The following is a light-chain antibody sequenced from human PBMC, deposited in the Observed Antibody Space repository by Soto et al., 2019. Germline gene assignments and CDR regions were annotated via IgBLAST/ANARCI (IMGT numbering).Light chain of an antibody. CDR1: SGHSSYA. J-gene: IGLJ3*02. V-gene: IGLV4-69*01. CDR2: LNSDGSH. Sequence: QSVLTQSPSASASLGASVKLTCTLSSGHSSYAIAWHQQQPEKGPRYLMKLNSDGSHSKGDGIPDRFSGASSGAERYLTXXXXXXXXXXXYYCQTWGTGLLVFGGGTKLTV. CDR3: QTWGTGLLV.